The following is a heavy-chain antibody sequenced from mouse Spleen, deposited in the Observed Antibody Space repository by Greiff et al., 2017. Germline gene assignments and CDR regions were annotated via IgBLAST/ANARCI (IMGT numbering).Heavy chain of an antibody. J-gene: IGHJ2*01. CDR1: GYTFTDYY. D-gene: IGHD1-2*01. CDR3: ARWGYGYGDY. V-gene: IGHV1-26*01. Sequence: VQLQQSGPELVKPGASVKISCKASGYTFTDYYMNWVKQSHGKSLEWIGDINPNNGGTSYNQKFKGKATLTVDKSSSTAYMELRSLTSEDSAVYYCARWGYGYGDYWGQGTTLTVSS. CDR2: INPNNGGT.